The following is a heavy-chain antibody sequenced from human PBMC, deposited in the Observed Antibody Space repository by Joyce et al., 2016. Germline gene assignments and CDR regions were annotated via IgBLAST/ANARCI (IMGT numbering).Heavy chain of an antibody. CDR1: GFTFSGNS. Sequence: EVQLVESGGGLVQPGGSLRLSCAASGFTFSGNSMSWLRQAPGGGLEWEANIKQDGSAVYYLDSVKGRFTVSRDNARSLVHLQMVSLRVEDTALYYCARGKAFDVWGQGTMVTVSS. V-gene: IGHV3-7*01. CDR2: IKQDGSAV. CDR3: ARGKAFDV. J-gene: IGHJ3*01.